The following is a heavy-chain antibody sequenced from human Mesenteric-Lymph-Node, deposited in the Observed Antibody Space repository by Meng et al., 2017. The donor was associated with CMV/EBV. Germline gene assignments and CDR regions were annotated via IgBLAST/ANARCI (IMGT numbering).Heavy chain of an antibody. V-gene: IGHV3-9*01. D-gene: IGHD3-3*01. CDR1: GLKFDVYA. J-gene: IGHJ4*02. CDR2: ISWKNGGI. CDR3: ASAPTGGTQRVLGWSQGGDY. Sequence: GGSLRLSCAASGLKFDVYAMHWVRQAPGKGLEWVSRISWKNGGIVYADSVKGRFTISRDNPKNSLYLQMNSLRAEDTAVYYCASAPTGGTQRVLGWSQGGDYWGQGTLVTVSS.